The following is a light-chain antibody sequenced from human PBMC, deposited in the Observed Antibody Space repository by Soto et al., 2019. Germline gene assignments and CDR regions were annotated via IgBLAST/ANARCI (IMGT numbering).Light chain of an antibody. J-gene: IGLJ3*02. V-gene: IGLV4-69*01. Sequence: QPVLTQSPSASASLGASVKLTCTLSSGHISYAIAWHQQQPEKGPRYLMRVNSDGSHNKGDGIPDRFSASSSGSERYLTISSVESEVEADYFCQTWASGIRLFGGGTKLTVL. CDR2: VNSDGSH. CDR3: QTWASGIRL. CDR1: SGHISYA.